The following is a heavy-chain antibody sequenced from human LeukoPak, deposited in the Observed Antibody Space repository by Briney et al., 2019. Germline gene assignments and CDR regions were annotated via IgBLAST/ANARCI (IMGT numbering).Heavy chain of an antibody. V-gene: IGHV1-2*02. CDR2: INPNRGDT. D-gene: IGHD2-2*01. Sequence: ASVKVSCKASGSSFTGYYLHWVRLAPGQGPEWMGWINPNRGDTRYAQKFQGRVTMTRDTSIGTAYLELSSLRSDDTAVYYCTRDREGTSAWEFDFWGQGTLVTVSS. CDR3: TRDREGTSAWEFDF. CDR1: GSSFTGYY. J-gene: IGHJ4*02.